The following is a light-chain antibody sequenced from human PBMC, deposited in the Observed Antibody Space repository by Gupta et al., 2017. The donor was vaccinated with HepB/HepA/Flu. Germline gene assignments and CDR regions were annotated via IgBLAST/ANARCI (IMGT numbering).Light chain of an antibody. Sequence: SYELTQPPSVSVSPGQTARITCSGDALPKQYAYWYQQKPGQAPVLVIYKDSERPSGIPERFSGSSSGTTVTLTISGVQAEDEADYYCQSADGSGTYVVFDGGTKLTVL. J-gene: IGLJ2*01. CDR1: ALPKQY. CDR3: QSADGSGTYVV. V-gene: IGLV3-25*03. CDR2: KDS.